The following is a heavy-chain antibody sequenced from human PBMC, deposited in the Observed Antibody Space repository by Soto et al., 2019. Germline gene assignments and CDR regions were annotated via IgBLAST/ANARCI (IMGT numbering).Heavy chain of an antibody. J-gene: IGHJ5*02. CDR2: IYYSGST. V-gene: IGHV4-39*01. D-gene: IGHD2-21*02. CDR1: GGSISSSSYF. CDR3: ARHPSDFWFDP. Sequence: TLSLTCTVSGGSISSSSYFWGWIRQPPGKGLEWIGSIYYSGSTYHNPPLKSRVTVSVDTSKNQFSLKLSSVTAADTAVYYCARHPSDFWFDPWGQGTLVTVSS.